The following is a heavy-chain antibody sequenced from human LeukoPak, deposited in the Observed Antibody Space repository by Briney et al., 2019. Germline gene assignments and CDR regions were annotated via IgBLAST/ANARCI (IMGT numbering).Heavy chain of an antibody. CDR3: ARGVAWFGELLYGY. CDR1: GGSSSGYY. Sequence: PPETLSPTCAVDGGSSSGYYWSWIRQPHGKGLGWNGEINHSGSTNYNTSPKSREPISVATSKNQFSLKLSSVTAADTAVYYVARGVAWFGELLYGYWGQGTLVTVSS. CDR2: INHSGST. J-gene: IGHJ4*02. D-gene: IGHD3-10*01. V-gene: IGHV4-34*01.